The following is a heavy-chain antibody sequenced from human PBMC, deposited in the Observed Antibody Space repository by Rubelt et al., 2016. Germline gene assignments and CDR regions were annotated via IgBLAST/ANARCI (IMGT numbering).Heavy chain of an antibody. CDR2: IIPILGIA. CDR3: ARTYCTNGVCSNYYYYGMDV. J-gene: IGHJ6*02. D-gene: IGHD2-8*01. Sequence: GGIIPILGIANYAQKFQGRVTITADKSTSTAYMELSSLRSEDTAVYYCARTYCTNGVCSNYYYYGMDVWGQGTTVTVSS. V-gene: IGHV1-69*10.